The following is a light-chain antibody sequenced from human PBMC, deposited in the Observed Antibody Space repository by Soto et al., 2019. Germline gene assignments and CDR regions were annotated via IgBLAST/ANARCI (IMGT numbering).Light chain of an antibody. V-gene: IGLV1-47*01. CDR3: AAWGDSLTGWV. CDR1: SSNIGSNY. J-gene: IGLJ3*02. Sequence: QSVLTQPPSASGTPGQRVTISCSGSSSNIGSNYVYWYQQFPGTAPKLLIYRNNQRPSGVPDRFSGSKSGTSASLAISGLRSEDEADYYCAAWGDSLTGWVFGGGTKVTVL. CDR2: RNN.